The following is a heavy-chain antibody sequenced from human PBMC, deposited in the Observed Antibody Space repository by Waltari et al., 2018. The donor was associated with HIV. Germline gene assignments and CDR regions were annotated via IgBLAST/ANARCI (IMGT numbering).Heavy chain of an antibody. CDR3: ARGGEMGAPYVGMDV. CDR2: MNPNSGNS. Sequence: QAQMVQSGAEEKRPGASVKVSGKASGYTLSTSDFNWVRKATGQGLEWMGGMNPNSGNSGVVQKFQGRVTMTRDTSISTAYMELSSLGSEDTAVYYCARGGEMGAPYVGMDVWGQGTTVTVSS. CDR1: GYTLSTSD. V-gene: IGHV1-8*01. D-gene: IGHD3-10*01. J-gene: IGHJ6*02.